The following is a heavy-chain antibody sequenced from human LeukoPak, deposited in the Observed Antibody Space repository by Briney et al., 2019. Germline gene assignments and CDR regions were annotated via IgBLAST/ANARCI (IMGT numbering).Heavy chain of an antibody. J-gene: IGHJ5*02. CDR1: GYTFTSYC. D-gene: IGHD6-19*01. CDR3: ARDPSRASIAVAGSNWFDP. CDR2: INAYNGNT. Sequence: ASVKVSCKASGYTFTSYCISWVRQAPGQGLEWMGWINAYNGNTNYAQKLQGRVTMTTDTSTSTAYMELRSLRSDDTAVYYCARDPSRASIAVAGSNWFDPWGQGTLVTVSS. V-gene: IGHV1-18*01.